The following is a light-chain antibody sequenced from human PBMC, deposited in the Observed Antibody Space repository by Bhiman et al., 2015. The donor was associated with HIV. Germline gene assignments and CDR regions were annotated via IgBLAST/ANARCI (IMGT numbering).Light chain of an antibody. CDR3: SSYTSSNTYV. CDR2: DVT. V-gene: IGLV2-14*03. Sequence: QSALTQPASVSGSPGQSITISCTGTTSDVGTYNYVSWYQQHPGKAPKLIIYDVTNRPSGVSNRFSGSKSGNTASLTISGLQAEDEADYYCSSYTSSNTYVFASGTKVTVL. J-gene: IGLJ1*01. CDR1: TSDVGTYNY.